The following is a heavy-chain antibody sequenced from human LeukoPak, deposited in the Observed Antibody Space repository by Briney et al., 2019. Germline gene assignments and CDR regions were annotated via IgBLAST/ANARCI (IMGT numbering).Heavy chain of an antibody. CDR1: GFTFSSYA. V-gene: IGHV3-23*01. J-gene: IGHJ2*01. CDR2: ISGSGGST. D-gene: IGHD4-17*01. Sequence: GGSLRLSCAASGFTFSSYAMSWVRQAPGKGLEWVSAISGSGGSTYYADSVKGRFTISRDNSKNTLYLQMNSLRAGDTAVYYCARCGDLRAGWFDLWGRGNLVSVSS. CDR3: ARCGDLRAGWFDL.